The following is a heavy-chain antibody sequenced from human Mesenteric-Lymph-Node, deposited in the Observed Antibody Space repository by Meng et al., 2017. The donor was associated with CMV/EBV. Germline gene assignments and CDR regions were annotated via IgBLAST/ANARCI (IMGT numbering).Heavy chain of an antibody. CDR1: GFTFSSYA. V-gene: IGHV3-30-3*01. CDR2: ISYDGSNK. CDR3: ARDALVYCSSTSCHPPAYYYYGMDV. J-gene: IGHJ6*02. Sequence: GESLKISCAASGFTFSSYAMHWVRQAPGKGLEWVAVISYDGSNKYYADSVKGRFTISRDNSKNTLYLQMNSLRAEDTAVYYCARDALVYCSSTSCHPPAYYYYGMDVWGQGTTVTVSS. D-gene: IGHD2-2*01.